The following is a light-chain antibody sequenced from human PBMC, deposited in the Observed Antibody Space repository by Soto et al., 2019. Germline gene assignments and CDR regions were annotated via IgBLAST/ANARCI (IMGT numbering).Light chain of an antibody. Sequence: QSALTQPASVSGSPGQSITISCTGTSSDVGSHNLVSWYQHHPGKAHKLMIFEGIKRPSGVSNLFSGSNSGNTASLTISGLHAEYEAAYYCYSDAGSSILSLVFVVGTKLIVL. J-gene: IGLJ3*02. CDR2: EGI. CDR3: YSDAGSSILSLV. CDR1: SSDVGSHNL. V-gene: IGLV2-23*01.